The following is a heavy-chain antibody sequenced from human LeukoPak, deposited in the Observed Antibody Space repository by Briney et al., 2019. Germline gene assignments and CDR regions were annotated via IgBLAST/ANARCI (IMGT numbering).Heavy chain of an antibody. CDR2: IKSDGST. CDR1: GFTFSNYW. CDR3: ARAPSEIGGYYPEYFRH. J-gene: IGHJ1*01. D-gene: IGHD3-22*01. V-gene: IGHV3-74*01. Sequence: GGALRLSCPASGFTFSNYWMHWVRQAPGKGLVWVSRIKSDGSTNYADSVKGRFTTSRNNAKNKVSLQMNSLRAENTGVYYCARAPSEIGGYYPEYFRHWGQGTLVTVSS.